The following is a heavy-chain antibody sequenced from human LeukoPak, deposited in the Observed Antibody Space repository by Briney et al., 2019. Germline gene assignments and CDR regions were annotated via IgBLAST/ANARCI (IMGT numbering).Heavy chain of an antibody. CDR2: ISSSSYSK. V-gene: IGHV3-48*02. CDR3: ARSSLATFDS. Sequence: GGSLRLSCAASGFTFSSYNMNWVRQAPGKGLQWLSYISSSSYSKYYADSVKGRFTISRDNAEKSLYLQMNSLRDDDTAVYFCARSSLATFDSWGQGTLVTVSS. J-gene: IGHJ4*02. CDR1: GFTFSSYN.